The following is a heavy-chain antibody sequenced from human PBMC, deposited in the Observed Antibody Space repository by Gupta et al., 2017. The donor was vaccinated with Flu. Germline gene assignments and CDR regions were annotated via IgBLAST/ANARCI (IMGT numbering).Heavy chain of an antibody. CDR3: TRPLVQLGPTTTEDY. J-gene: IGHJ4*02. Sequence: EVQLVESGGGLVQPGGSLKLCCAASGFMFSDSTIHWVRKAPGKGLEWVGRIRSKANNYATTYAASVKGRFTISRDDSKNTAYLQMNSLKTEDTAVYYCTRPLVQLGPTTTEDYWGQGTLVTVSS. CDR1: GFMFSDST. CDR2: IRSKANNYAT. V-gene: IGHV3-73*02. D-gene: IGHD1-1*01.